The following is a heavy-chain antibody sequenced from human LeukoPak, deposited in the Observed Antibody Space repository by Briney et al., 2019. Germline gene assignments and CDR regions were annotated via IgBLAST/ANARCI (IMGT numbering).Heavy chain of an antibody. J-gene: IGHJ6*03. V-gene: IGHV3-23*01. CDR2: ISGRGDET. D-gene: IGHD2-15*01. CDR3: AKDTSAWWYHRAYMNV. Sequence: GGSLRLSCAASGFTFSDYAMSWVRQAPGGGLEWVSAISGRGDETFHADSVKGRFTTSRDNSKNTLSLQMSSLRVEDSAVYFCAKDTSAWWYHRAYMNVWGTGTTVTASS. CDR1: GFTFSDYA.